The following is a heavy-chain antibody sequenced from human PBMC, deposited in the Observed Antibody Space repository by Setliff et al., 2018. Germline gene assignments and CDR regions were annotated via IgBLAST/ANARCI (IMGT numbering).Heavy chain of an antibody. Sequence: ASVKVSCKASGYTFTGYYMHWVRQAPGQGLEWMGWINPNSGGTNYAQKFQGWVTMTRDTSVSTAYLQISSLKAEDTAVYYCARDGESTTFDYWGQGTLVTVSS. CDR3: ARDGESTTFDY. CDR1: GYTFTGYY. D-gene: IGHD3-10*01. J-gene: IGHJ4*02. CDR2: INPNSGGT. V-gene: IGHV1-2*04.